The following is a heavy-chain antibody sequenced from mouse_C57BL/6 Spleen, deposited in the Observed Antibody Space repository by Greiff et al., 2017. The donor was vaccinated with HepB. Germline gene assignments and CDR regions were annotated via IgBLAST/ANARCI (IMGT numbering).Heavy chain of an antibody. V-gene: IGHV3-6*01. CDR2: ISYDGSN. CDR3: ARFYYFDY. J-gene: IGHJ2*01. Sequence: EVQLVESGPGLVKPSQSLSLTCSVTGYSITGGYYWNWIRQFPGNKLEWMGYISYDGSNNYNPSLKNRISITRDTSKNQFFLKLNSVTTEDTATYYCARFYYFDYWGQGTTLTVSS. CDR1: GYSITGGYY.